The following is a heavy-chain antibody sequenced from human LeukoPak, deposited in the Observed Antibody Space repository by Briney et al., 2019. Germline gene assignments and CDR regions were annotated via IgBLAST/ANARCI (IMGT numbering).Heavy chain of an antibody. Sequence: SETLSLTCTVSGDSISSSSSYWGWIRQPPGEGLEWIGSIYHSGSTYYNTSLKSRVTISVDTSKNQFSLKLSSVTAADTAVYYCARQTVYYDILTGQFPKYFQHWGQGTLVTVSS. D-gene: IGHD3-9*01. CDR3: ARQTVYYDILTGQFPKYFQH. CDR1: GDSISSSSSY. J-gene: IGHJ1*01. V-gene: IGHV4-39*01. CDR2: IYHSGST.